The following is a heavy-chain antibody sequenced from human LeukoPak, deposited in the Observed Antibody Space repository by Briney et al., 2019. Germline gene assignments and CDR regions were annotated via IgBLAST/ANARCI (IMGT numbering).Heavy chain of an antibody. CDR3: ASDKDYGDYDY. V-gene: IGHV3-30-3*01. D-gene: IGHD4-17*01. J-gene: IGHJ4*02. CDR1: GLTFSSYA. CDR2: ISYDGSNK. Sequence: PGRSLRLSCAASGLTFSSYAMHWVRQAPGKGLEWVAVISYDGSNKYYADSVKGRFTISRDNSKNTLYLQMNSLRAEDTAVYYCASDKDYGDYDYWGQGTLVTVSS.